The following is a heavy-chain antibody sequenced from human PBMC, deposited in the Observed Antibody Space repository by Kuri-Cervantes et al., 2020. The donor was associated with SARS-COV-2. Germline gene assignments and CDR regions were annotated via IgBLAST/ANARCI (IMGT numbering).Heavy chain of an antibody. CDR3: ARRLSLFWSGYYPGAFDI. V-gene: IGHV3-13*01. CDR2: IGTAGDT. Sequence: GESLKISCAACGFTFSSYDMHWVRQATGKGLEWVSAIGTAGDTYYPGSVKGRFTISRDNAKNSLYLQMNSLRAEDTAVYYCARRLSLFWSGYYPGAFDIWGQGTMVTDSS. J-gene: IGHJ3*02. CDR1: GFTFSSYD. D-gene: IGHD3-3*01.